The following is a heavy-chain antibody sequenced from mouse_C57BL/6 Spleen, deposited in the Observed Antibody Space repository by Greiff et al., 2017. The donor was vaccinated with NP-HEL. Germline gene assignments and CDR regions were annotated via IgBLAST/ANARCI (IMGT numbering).Heavy chain of an antibody. CDR2: IDPNSGGT. V-gene: IGHV1-72*01. CDR1: GYTFTSYW. J-gene: IGHJ4*01. Sequence: QVQLQQPGAELVKPGASVKLSCKASGYTFTSYWMHWVKQRPGRGLEWIGRIDPNSGGTKYNEKFKSKATLTVDKPSSTAYMQLSSLTSEDAAVYYCARWLTTVVAEAMDYWGQGTSVTVSS. CDR3: ARWLTTVVAEAMDY. D-gene: IGHD1-1*01.